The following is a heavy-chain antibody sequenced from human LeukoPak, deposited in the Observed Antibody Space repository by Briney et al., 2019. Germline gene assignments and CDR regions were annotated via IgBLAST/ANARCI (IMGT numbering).Heavy chain of an antibody. CDR1: GFTFSTSA. CDR2: ISYDGSNK. D-gene: IGHD5-18*01. Sequence: GGSLRLSCAASGFTFSTSAMHWVRQAPGKGLEWVAVISYDGSNKYYADSVKGRFTISRDNSKNTLYLQMNSLRAEDTAVYYCAGGYSYGYGSSFDPWGQGTLVTVSS. V-gene: IGHV3-30*03. J-gene: IGHJ5*02. CDR3: AGGYSYGYGSSFDP.